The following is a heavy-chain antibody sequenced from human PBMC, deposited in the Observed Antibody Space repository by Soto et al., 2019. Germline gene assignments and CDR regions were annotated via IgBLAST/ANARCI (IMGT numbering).Heavy chain of an antibody. CDR3: EKAPAARDDAFDV. Sequence: EVQLVESGGGLVQPGRSLRLSCVASGFTFDDYAMHWVRQAPGKGLEWISGINWNSGTIDYADSVKGRFTISRDNAKNALYLQMNSLRLEDTVLYFCEKAPAARDDAFDVWGQGTMVTVSS. J-gene: IGHJ3*01. V-gene: IGHV3-9*01. CDR2: INWNSGTI. D-gene: IGHD6-25*01. CDR1: GFTFDDYA.